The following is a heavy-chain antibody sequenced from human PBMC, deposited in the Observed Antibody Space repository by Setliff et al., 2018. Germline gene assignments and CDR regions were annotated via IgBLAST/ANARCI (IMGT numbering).Heavy chain of an antibody. J-gene: IGHJ4*02. D-gene: IGHD5-12*01. CDR2: IYSGGST. V-gene: IGHV3-23*01. Sequence: GGSLRLSCTASGFTFGDYAMSWVRQAPGKGLEWVSVIYSGGSTYYADSVKGRFTISRDNSKNTLYLQMNSLRAEDTAVYYCAKDSGYSGYGYFDYWGQGTLVTVSS. CDR3: AKDSGYSGYGYFDY. CDR1: GFTFGDYA.